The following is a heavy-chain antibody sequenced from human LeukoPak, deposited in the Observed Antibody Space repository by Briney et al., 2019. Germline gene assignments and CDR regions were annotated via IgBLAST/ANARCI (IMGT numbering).Heavy chain of an antibody. CDR1: GSYFTSNW. CDR2: IYPGDSNT. V-gene: IGHV5-51*01. J-gene: IGHJ3*02. D-gene: IGHD3-10*01. CDR3: ARRLYYYGSGSYAFDI. Sequence: GASLQISGEGSGSYFTSNWSGWGRQLPGKGLEGMGIIYPGDSNTRYSPSFRGQVTISADKSISTPYLQWSSLKASDTAMYYCARRLYYYGSGSYAFDIWGQGTMVTVPS.